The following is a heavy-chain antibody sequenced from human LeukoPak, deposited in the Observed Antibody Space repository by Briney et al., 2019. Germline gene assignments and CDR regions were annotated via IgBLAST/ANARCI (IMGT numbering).Heavy chain of an antibody. CDR2: IYYSGST. J-gene: IGHJ6*03. Sequence: PSETLSLTCTVSGGSISSYYWSWIRQPPGKGLEWIGYIYYSGSTNYNPSLKSRVTISVDTSKNQFSLKLSSVTAADTAVYYCARTPPAWPYYYMDVWGKGTTVTVSS. CDR3: ARTPPAWPYYYMDV. CDR1: GGSISSYY. V-gene: IGHV4-59*01. D-gene: IGHD2-15*01.